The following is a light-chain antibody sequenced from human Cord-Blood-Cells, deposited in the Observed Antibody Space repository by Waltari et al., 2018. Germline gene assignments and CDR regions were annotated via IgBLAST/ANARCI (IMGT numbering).Light chain of an antibody. Sequence: NFMLTQPHSVSESPGKTVTISCTRSSGSIPSNYVQWSQQRPGSSPTTVIYEDNQRPSGVPDRFSGSIDSSSNSASLTISGLKTEDEADYYCQSYDSSNPWVFGGGTKLTVL. CDR2: EDN. J-gene: IGLJ3*02. CDR1: SGSIPSNY. V-gene: IGLV6-57*01. CDR3: QSYDSSNPWV.